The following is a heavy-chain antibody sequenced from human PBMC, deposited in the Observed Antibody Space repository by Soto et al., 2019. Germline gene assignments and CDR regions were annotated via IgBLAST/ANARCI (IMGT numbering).Heavy chain of an antibody. D-gene: IGHD5-12*01. CDR3: ARGRERWLQTPFDY. CDR1: GGSVSDYY. CDR2: VYPSGSA. J-gene: IGHJ4*02. V-gene: IGHV4-59*02. Sequence: SETLSLTCTVSGGSVSDYYWNWIRQTPGKGLEYIGYVYPSGSAYYSPSLRSRLTISIDTAKNQFSLKLTSVTAADAAVYYCARGRERWLQTPFDYWGQGALVTVSS.